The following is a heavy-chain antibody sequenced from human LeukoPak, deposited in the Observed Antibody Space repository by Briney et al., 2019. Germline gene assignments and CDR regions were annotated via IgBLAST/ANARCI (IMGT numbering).Heavy chain of an antibody. CDR1: GFTFSNYD. J-gene: IGHJ4*02. CDR3: ARHGYNYGFDY. V-gene: IGHV3-33*01. Sequence: GRSLRLSCAASGFTFSNYDVHWVRQAPGKGLEWVAVIWYDGSNKYYVDSVKGRFTISRDISKNTLYLQMNSLSAEDTAVYYSARHGYNYGFDYWGQGTLVTVSS. CDR2: IWYDGSNK. D-gene: IGHD5-24*01.